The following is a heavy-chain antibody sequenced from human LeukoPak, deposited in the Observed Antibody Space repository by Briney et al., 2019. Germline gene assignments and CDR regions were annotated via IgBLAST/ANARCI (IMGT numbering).Heavy chain of an antibody. CDR3: ARDGGGSYHPPYYYYYGMDV. CDR2: ISAYNGNT. D-gene: IGHD1-26*01. Sequence: ASVKVSCKASGYTFTSYGISWVRQAPGQGLEWMGWISAYNGNTNYAQKLQGRVTMTTDTSTSTAYMELRSLRSDDTAVYYCARDGGGSYHPPYYYYYGMDVWGQGTTVTVPS. CDR1: GYTFTSYG. J-gene: IGHJ6*02. V-gene: IGHV1-18*01.